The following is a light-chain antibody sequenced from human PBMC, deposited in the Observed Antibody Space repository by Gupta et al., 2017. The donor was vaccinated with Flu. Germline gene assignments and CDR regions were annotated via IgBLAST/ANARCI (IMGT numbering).Light chain of an antibody. CDR1: QGIGRS. V-gene: IGKV1-12*01. J-gene: IGKJ4*01. Sequence: PSSVSASVRYTVTLTCRARQGIGRSLAWFQQKPEKAPNPLSYASSSLEFGVPSRVSGSGAGTDFTLSIRGLQPEDFSTYYCQHALSFPLTFGGGTKVEIK. CDR2: ASS. CDR3: QHALSFPLT.